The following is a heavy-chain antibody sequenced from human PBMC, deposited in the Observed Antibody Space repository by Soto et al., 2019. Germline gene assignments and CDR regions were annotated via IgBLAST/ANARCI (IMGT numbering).Heavy chain of an antibody. CDR3: MLGSGWKDFDY. Sequence: SETLSLTCTFSGGSITSSSYYWGWIRQPPGKGLEWIGNIYYSGSTYYNPSLKSRVTISVDTSKNQFPLKLSSVTAADTAVYYCMLGSGWKDFDYWGQGTLVT. D-gene: IGHD3-22*01. V-gene: IGHV4-39*01. CDR1: GGSITSSSYY. J-gene: IGHJ4*02. CDR2: IYYSGST.